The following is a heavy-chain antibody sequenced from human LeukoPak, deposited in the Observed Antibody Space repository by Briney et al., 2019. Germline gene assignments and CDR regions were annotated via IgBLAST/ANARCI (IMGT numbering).Heavy chain of an antibody. J-gene: IGHJ6*02. D-gene: IGHD6-13*01. Sequence: SETLSLTCTVSGGSISSYYWSWLRQPPGKGLEWIGYIYYSGSTNYNPSLKSRVTISVDTSKNQFSLKLSSVTAADTAVYYCASGTSSSWYTGYYYYGMDVWGQGTTVTVSS. V-gene: IGHV4-59*01. CDR3: ASGTSSSWYTGYYYYGMDV. CDR2: IYYSGST. CDR1: GGSISSYY.